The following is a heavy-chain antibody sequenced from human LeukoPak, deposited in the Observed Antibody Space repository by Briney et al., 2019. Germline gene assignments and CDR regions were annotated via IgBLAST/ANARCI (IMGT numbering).Heavy chain of an antibody. V-gene: IGHV1-46*01. D-gene: IGHD3-22*01. Sequence: ASVKVSCKASGYTFTSYYMHWVRQAPGQGLEWMGIINPSGGSTSYAQKFQGGVTMTRATSTSTVYMGLSSLRSEDTAVYYCARPSDSSGYALTQYYFDYWGQGTLVTVSS. CDR1: GYTFTSYY. CDR2: INPSGGST. J-gene: IGHJ4*02. CDR3: ARPSDSSGYALTQYYFDY.